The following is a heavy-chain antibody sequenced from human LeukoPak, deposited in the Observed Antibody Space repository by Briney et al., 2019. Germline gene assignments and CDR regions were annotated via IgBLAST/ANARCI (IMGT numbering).Heavy chain of an antibody. V-gene: IGHV3-7*01. D-gene: IGHD4-17*01. J-gene: IGHJ4*02. CDR1: GFTFGSYW. CDR2: INQDGSEK. Sequence: GGSLRPSCAASGFTFGSYWMSWVRQAPGTGLEWVANINQDGSEKYYVDSLKGRFTISRDNAKNSLYLQMNSLRAEDTAVYYCARYYIDDTVTTFFCDYWGQGTLVTVSS. CDR3: ARYYIDDTVTTFFCDY.